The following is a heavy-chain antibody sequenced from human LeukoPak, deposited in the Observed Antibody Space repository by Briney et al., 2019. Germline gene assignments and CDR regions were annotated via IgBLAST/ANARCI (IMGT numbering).Heavy chain of an antibody. CDR2: IIPIFGTA. V-gene: IGHV1-69*13. CDR1: GGTFSSYA. D-gene: IGHD3-22*01. Sequence: SVKVSCKASGGTFSSYAISWVRQAPGQGLGWMGGIIPIFGTANYAQKFQGRVTITADESTSTAYMELSSLRSEDTAVYYCARDLGHYYYDSSGYYPCYFDYWGQGTLVTVSS. J-gene: IGHJ4*02. CDR3: ARDLGHYYYDSSGYYPCYFDY.